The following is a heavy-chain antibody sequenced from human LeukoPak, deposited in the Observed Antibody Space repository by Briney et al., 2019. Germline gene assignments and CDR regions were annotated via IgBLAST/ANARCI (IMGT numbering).Heavy chain of an antibody. CDR3: AKDIGTGFGELVFDY. V-gene: IGHV3-9*01. CDR1: GFTFDDYA. D-gene: IGHD3-10*01. Sequence: GGSLRLSCAASGFTFDDYAMHWVRQAPGKGLEWVSGISWNSGSIGYADSVKGRFTISRDNAKSSLYLQMNSLRAEDTALYYCAKDIGTGFGELVFDYWGQGTLVTVSS. CDR2: ISWNSGSI. J-gene: IGHJ4*02.